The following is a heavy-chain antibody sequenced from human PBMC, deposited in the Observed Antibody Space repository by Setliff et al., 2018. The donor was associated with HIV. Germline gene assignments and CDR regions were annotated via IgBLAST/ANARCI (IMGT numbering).Heavy chain of an antibody. D-gene: IGHD5-12*01. Sequence: SETLSLTCTLYGGSLTNFWWTWIRQPPGKGLEWIGSIYHRGNTYYNPSLKSRVTISFDTSKNQFSLKLSFVTAADTAVYYCARHLKGWLQGDFWGQGTLVTVSS. J-gene: IGHJ4*02. CDR2: IYHRGNT. V-gene: IGHV4-59*08. CDR3: ARHLKGWLQGDF. CDR1: GGSLTNFW.